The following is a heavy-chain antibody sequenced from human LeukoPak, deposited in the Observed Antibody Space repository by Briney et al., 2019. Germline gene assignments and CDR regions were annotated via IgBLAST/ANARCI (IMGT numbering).Heavy chain of an antibody. D-gene: IGHD1-26*01. Sequence: GASVKVSCKASGYTFTNYFMYWVRQAPGQGLEWMGRINPSGGSTNYAQKFQGRVTMTRDMSTSTVYMELSSLRSEDTAVYYCARDSDIEVGATIHFDYWGQGTLVTVSS. V-gene: IGHV1-46*01. CDR2: INPSGGST. J-gene: IGHJ4*02. CDR3: ARDSDIEVGATIHFDY. CDR1: GYTFTNYF.